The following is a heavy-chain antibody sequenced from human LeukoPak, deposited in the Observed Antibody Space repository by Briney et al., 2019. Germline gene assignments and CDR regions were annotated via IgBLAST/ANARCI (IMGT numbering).Heavy chain of an antibody. CDR1: GGSFSGYY. D-gene: IGHD3-10*01. CDR3: ARLSYYGSGRVYYYYYYYMDV. J-gene: IGHJ6*03. CDR2: INHSGST. Sequence: SETLSLTCAVYGGSFSGYYWSWIRQPPGKGLEWIGEINHSGSTNYNPSLKSRVTISVDTSKNQFSLKLSSVTAADTAVYYCARLSYYGSGRVYYYYYYYMDVWGKGTTVTVSS. V-gene: IGHV4-34*01.